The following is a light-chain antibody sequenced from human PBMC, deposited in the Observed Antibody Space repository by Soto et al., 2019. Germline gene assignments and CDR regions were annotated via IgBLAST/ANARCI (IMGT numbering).Light chain of an antibody. CDR2: GAS. CDR3: QQYHNWPPQYT. J-gene: IGKJ2*01. CDR1: QSVAGN. V-gene: IGKV3-15*01. Sequence: EIVMTQSPASLSVSPGDGATLSCRASQSVAGNVAWYQQKPGQGPRLLIHGASTRAVGVPSRFSGSGSGTDFTLTISSLQSEDFAVSYCQQYHNWPPQYTFGQGTTLQIK.